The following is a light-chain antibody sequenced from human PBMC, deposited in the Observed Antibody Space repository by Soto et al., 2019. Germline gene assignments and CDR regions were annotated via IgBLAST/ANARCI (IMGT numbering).Light chain of an antibody. CDR3: QQYGNSPYT. Sequence: DIVLTQSPGTLSLSPGERATLSCRASQSVSSNYLTWYQLKAGQAPRLLIFGASSRPPGIPDRFSGSGSGTDFTLTISRLEPEDVAVYYCQQYGNSPYTFGQGTKLEIK. J-gene: IGKJ2*01. CDR1: QSVSSNY. V-gene: IGKV3-20*01. CDR2: GAS.